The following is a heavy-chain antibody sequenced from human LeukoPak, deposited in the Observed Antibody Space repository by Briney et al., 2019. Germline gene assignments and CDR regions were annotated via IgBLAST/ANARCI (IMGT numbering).Heavy chain of an antibody. V-gene: IGHV3-30*18. D-gene: IGHD5-12*01. J-gene: IGHJ4*02. CDR2: ISYDGSNK. CDR3: AKIYSGYGGEFDY. CDR1: GFTFSSYG. Sequence: GGSLRLSCAASGFTFSSYGMHWVRQAPGKGLEWVAVISYDGSNKYYADSVKGRFTISRDNSKNTLYLQMNSLRAEDTAVYYCAKIYSGYGGEFDYWGQGTLVTVSS.